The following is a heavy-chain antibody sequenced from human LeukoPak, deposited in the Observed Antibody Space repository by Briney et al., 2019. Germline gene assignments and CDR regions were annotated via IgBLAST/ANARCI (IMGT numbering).Heavy chain of an antibody. J-gene: IGHJ4*02. V-gene: IGHV1-2*02. CDR3: ARARLYSGSENYYFDY. CDR2: LNPNSGGT. D-gene: IGHD5-12*01. Sequence: SVNVSCKASGYPFTGYYMHWVRQAPGQGLEWMGSLNPNSGGTNYAQKFQGRVTMTRDTSINTAYMELSRLRSDDTAVYYCARARLYSGSENYYFDYWGQGTLVTVSS. CDR1: GYPFTGYY.